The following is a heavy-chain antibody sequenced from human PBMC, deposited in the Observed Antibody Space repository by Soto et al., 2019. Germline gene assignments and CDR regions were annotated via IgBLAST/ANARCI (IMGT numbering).Heavy chain of an antibody. CDR3: ARDSRTPSGGMDV. Sequence: KPSETLSLTCTVSGASINSGDYHWTWIRQFPGKGLEWIGGIYYSASTYYNPALGSRLTISLDTSKNQFSLKLTSVTAADTAVYYCARDSRTPSGGMDVWGQGTTVTVSS. J-gene: IGHJ6*02. V-gene: IGHV4-30-4*01. CDR2: IYYSAST. CDR1: GASINSGDYH.